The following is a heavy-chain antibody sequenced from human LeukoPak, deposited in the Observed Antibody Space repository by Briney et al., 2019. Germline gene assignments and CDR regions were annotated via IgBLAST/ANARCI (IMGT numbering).Heavy chain of an antibody. V-gene: IGHV3-23*01. CDR1: GFTFSSYA. D-gene: IGHD3-10*01. CDR3: AKNVISSYGSGSYYTLDY. Sequence: GGSLRLSCAASGFTFSSYAMSWVRQAPGKGLEWVSAISGSGGSTYYADPVKGRFTISRDNSKNTLYLQMNSLRAEDTAVYYCAKNVISSYGSGSYYTLDYWGQGTLVTVSS. CDR2: ISGSGGST. J-gene: IGHJ4*02.